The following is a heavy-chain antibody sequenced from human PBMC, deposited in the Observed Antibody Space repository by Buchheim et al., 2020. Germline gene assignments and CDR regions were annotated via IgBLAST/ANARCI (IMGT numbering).Heavy chain of an antibody. CDR3: AKIGSDCSSSRCSSVDFDF. CDR1: GYTFTGYY. CDR2: VNPDNGAT. D-gene: IGHD2-21*01. J-gene: IGHJ4*02. V-gene: IGHV1-2*02. Sequence: QVHLVQSGAEVKKPGASVKVSCKASGYTFTGYYIHWVRQAPGQGLEWMGWVNPDNGATNYEQRFQGRVTMTRDTSVSTAYMELNSLTFDDTAVYFCAKIGSDCSSSRCSSVDFDFWGQGTL.